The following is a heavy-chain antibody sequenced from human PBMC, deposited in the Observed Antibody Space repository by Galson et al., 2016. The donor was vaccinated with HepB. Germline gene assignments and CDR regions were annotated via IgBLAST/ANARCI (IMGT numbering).Heavy chain of an antibody. CDR1: GGSVSGYY. CDR3: ARNFGKTQGY. D-gene: IGHD3-10*01. Sequence: ETLSLPCAVYGGSVSGYYWSWIRQPPGKGLEWIGEINQDRTTNYKPSLKRRVTISIDTSKNQFSVNLSSVTAADTAVYYCARNFGKTQGYWGQGTLVPVSS. V-gene: IGHV4-34*01. J-gene: IGHJ4*02. CDR2: INQDRTT.